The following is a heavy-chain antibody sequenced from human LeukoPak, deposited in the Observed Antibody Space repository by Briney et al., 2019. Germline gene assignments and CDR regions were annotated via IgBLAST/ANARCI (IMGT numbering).Heavy chain of an antibody. V-gene: IGHV1-18*01. J-gene: IGHJ6*03. Sequence: GASVKVSCKASGYTFTSYGISWVRQAPGQGLEWMGWISAYNGNTNYAQKLQGRVTMTTDTSTSTAYMELRSLRSDDTAVYYCARVSDLWSGYYPDYYYYYMDVWGKGTTVTVSS. CDR3: ARVSDLWSGYYPDYYYYYMDV. D-gene: IGHD3-3*01. CDR1: GYTFTSYG. CDR2: ISAYNGNT.